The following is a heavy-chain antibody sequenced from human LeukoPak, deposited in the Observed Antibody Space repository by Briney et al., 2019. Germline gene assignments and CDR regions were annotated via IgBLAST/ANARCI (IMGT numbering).Heavy chain of an antibody. CDR3: ARVEDCSGGSCYSGH. CDR2: ISSSSSYI. CDR1: GFTFSSYS. J-gene: IGHJ4*02. Sequence: GGSLRLSCADAGFTFSSYSMNWVRQAPGKGLEWVSSISSSSSYIYYADSVKGRFTISTDNAKNSLYLQMNSLRAEDTAVYYCARVEDCSGGSCYSGHWGQGTLVTVSS. V-gene: IGHV3-21*01. D-gene: IGHD2-15*01.